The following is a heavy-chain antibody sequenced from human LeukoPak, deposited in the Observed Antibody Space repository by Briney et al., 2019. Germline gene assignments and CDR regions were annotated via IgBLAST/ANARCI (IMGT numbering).Heavy chain of an antibody. CDR2: IYWNDDN. V-gene: IGHV2-5*01. Sequence: SAPTLVKPTQTLTLTCTFSGFSLSTTGVGVGWIRQPPGKALEWLALIYWNDDNRYSPSLKSRLTITKDTSKNQVVLTMTNMDPVDTATYYCAHYGDYRFMFYFDYWGQGTLVAVSS. CDR3: AHYGDYRFMFYFDY. CDR1: GFSLSTTGVG. J-gene: IGHJ4*02. D-gene: IGHD4-17*01.